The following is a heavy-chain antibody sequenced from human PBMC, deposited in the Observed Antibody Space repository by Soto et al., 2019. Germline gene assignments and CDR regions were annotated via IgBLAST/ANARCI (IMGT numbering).Heavy chain of an antibody. J-gene: IGHJ4*02. V-gene: IGHV1-69*01. CDR1: GGTFRSLA. D-gene: IGHD3-16*01. CDR3: AKDTDHAYDF. CDR2: IIPLFGTT. Sequence: QVQLVQSGAEVKKPGSSVKVSCKASGGTFRSLAFSWVRQAPGHGLEWMGGIIPLFGTTNYAQRFQGRVTITADESTSTAYMELSSLKSEDTAIYYCAKDTDHAYDFWGQGTLVTVSS.